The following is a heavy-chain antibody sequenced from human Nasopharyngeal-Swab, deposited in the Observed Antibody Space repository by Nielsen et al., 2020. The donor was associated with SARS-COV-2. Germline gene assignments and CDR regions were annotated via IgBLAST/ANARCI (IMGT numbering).Heavy chain of an antibody. CDR1: GFTFSNYW. Sequence: GGSLRLSCAGSGFTFSNYWMSWVRQAPGKGLERVANIKQDGSEKYYEDSVKGRFTISRDNAKNSLYLQMNSLKAEDTAVYYCARDKGMRDYVWGSYRSSYYYYYGMDVWGQGTTVTVSS. CDR3: ARDKGMRDYVWGSYRSSYYYYYGMDV. CDR2: IKQDGSEK. V-gene: IGHV3-7*01. J-gene: IGHJ6*02. D-gene: IGHD3-16*02.